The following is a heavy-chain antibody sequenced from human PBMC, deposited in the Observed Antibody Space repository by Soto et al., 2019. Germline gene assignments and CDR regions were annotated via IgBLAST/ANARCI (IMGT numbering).Heavy chain of an antibody. J-gene: IGHJ4*02. CDR1: GFPFSHYW. CDR3: TSDTFGLRDN. D-gene: IGHD3-16*01. CDR2: INPAGTIT. V-gene: IGHV3-74*01. Sequence: MQMVESGGGSVQPGGSLRLSCAASGFPFSHYWMHWVCQTPGKGLVWVSRINPAGTITNYADSVEGRFTISRDNADSALFLQMNSLSAEDKAIYYCTSDTFGLRDNWGQGTLVTVSS.